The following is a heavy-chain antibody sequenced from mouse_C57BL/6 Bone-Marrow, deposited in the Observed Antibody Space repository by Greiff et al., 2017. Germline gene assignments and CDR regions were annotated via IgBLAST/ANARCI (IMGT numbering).Heavy chain of an antibody. CDR2: IYPSDSET. V-gene: IGHV1-61*01. Sequence: VQLKQPGAELVRPGSSVKLSCKASGYTFTSYWMDWVKQRPGQGLEWIGNIYPSDSETHYNQKFKDKATLTVDKSSSTAYMQLSSLTSEDSAVYYCARGTTVVARYAMDYWGQGTSVTVSS. J-gene: IGHJ4*01. CDR3: ARGTTVVARYAMDY. D-gene: IGHD1-1*01. CDR1: GYTFTSYW.